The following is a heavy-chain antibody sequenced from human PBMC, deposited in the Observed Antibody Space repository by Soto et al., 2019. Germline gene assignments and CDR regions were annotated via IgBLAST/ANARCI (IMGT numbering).Heavy chain of an antibody. CDR2: IYWDDDK. CDR3: AHRLEIAVTGTLDY. D-gene: IGHD1-1*01. V-gene: IGHV2-5*02. CDR1: GFSLSTSGVG. J-gene: IGHJ4*02. Sequence: SGPTLVNPTQTLTLTFTFSGFSLSTSGVGVGWIRQPPGKALEWLALIYWDDDKRYSPSLKSRLTITKDTSKNQVVLTMTNMDPVDTATYYCAHRLEIAVTGTLDYWGQGTLVTVSS.